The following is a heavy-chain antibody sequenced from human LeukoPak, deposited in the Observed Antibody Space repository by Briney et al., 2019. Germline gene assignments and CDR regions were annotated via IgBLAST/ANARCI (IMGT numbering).Heavy chain of an antibody. CDR2: IGSSSSYI. J-gene: IGHJ4*02. CDR1: GFTFSSYS. Sequence: GGSLRLSCAASGFTFSSYSMNRVRQAPGKGLEWVSSIGSSSSYIYYADSVKGRFTISRDNAKNSLYLQMNSLRAEDTAVYYCARDRAKYQLLSAGYFDYWGQGTLVTVSS. D-gene: IGHD2-2*01. CDR3: ARDRAKYQLLSAGYFDY. V-gene: IGHV3-21*01.